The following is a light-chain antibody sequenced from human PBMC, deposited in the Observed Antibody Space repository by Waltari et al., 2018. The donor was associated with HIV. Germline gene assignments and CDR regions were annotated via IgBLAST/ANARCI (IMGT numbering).Light chain of an antibody. V-gene: IGLV2-8*01. J-gene: IGLJ2*01. CDR1: SSDVGGYNY. Sequence: QSALTQPPSASGSPGQSVTISCTGTSSDVGGYNYVSWYQQHPGKAPKVMIYEVSKRPSGVPDRFSGSKSGGTATLTISGTQAMDEADYYCQAWDSSAMVFGGGTKLTVL. CDR2: EVS. CDR3: QAWDSSAMV.